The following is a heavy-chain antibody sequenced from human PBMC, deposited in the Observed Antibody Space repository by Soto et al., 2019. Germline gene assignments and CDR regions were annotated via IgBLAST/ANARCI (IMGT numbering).Heavy chain of an antibody. CDR1: GDSISSGDYY. Sequence: QVQLQESGPGLVKPSQTLSLTCTVSGDSISSGDYYWSWTRHPPGKGLRWIGYTYSSGGTYYNPSLKSRVTTAVHASKNQFSLKLSSVTAADTAVYYCARGGYFDWLFSGFDYWGQGTLVTVSS. CDR3: ARGGYFDWLFSGFDY. V-gene: IGHV4-30-4*01. CDR2: TYSSGGT. J-gene: IGHJ4*02. D-gene: IGHD3-9*01.